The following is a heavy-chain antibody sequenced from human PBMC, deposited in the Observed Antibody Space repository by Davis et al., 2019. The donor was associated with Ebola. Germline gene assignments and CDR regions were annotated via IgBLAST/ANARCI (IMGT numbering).Heavy chain of an antibody. D-gene: IGHD5-18*01. V-gene: IGHV5-51*01. J-gene: IGHJ4*02. CDR3: ARGNGYRDY. Sequence: KVSCKGSGYTFADYWIGWVRQMPGKGLEWVAVIFPGDSDTRYSPSFQGQVTISADKSIATAYLQWSSLKASDTAMYYCARGNGYRDYWGQGTLVTVSS. CDR2: IFPGDSDT. CDR1: GYTFADYW.